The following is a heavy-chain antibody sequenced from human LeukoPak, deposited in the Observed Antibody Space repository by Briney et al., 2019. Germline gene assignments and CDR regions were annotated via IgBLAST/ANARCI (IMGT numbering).Heavy chain of an antibody. Sequence: SQTLSLTCAISGDSVSSNSAAWNWIRQSPSRGLEWLGRTYYRSKWYNDYAVSVKSRITINPDTSKNQFSLKLTSVTAADTAVYYCGRLDGLILYYHYMDVWGKGTTVTVSS. CDR2: TYYRSKWYN. CDR3: GRLDGLILYYHYMDV. V-gene: IGHV6-1*01. D-gene: IGHD1-1*01. CDR1: GDSVSSNSAA. J-gene: IGHJ6*03.